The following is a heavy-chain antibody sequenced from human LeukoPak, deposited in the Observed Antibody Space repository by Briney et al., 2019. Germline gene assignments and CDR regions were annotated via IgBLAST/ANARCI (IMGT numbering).Heavy chain of an antibody. J-gene: IGHJ4*02. V-gene: IGHV1-46*01. D-gene: IGHD1-26*01. CDR2: INPSGGSR. CDR3: ALGRALADYYFDY. CDR1: GYTFTSYY. Sequence: ASVKVSCKASGYTFTSYYMHWVRQAPGQGLEWMGIINPSGGSRSYAQKFQGRVTMTRATSTSTVYMELSSLRSEDTAVYYCALGRALADYYFDYWGQGTLVTVSS.